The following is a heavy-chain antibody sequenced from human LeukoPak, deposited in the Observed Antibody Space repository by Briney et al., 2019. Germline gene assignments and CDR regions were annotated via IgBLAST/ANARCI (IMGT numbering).Heavy chain of an antibody. CDR3: ASGGSYYGFDY. D-gene: IGHD1-26*01. Sequence: GASVKVSCKASGYTFTGYYMHWVRQAPGQGLEWMGWISAYNGNTNYAQKLQGRVTMTTDTSTSTAYMELRSLRSDDTAVYYCASGGSYYGFDYWGQGTLVTVSS. V-gene: IGHV1-18*04. J-gene: IGHJ4*02. CDR2: ISAYNGNT. CDR1: GYTFTGYY.